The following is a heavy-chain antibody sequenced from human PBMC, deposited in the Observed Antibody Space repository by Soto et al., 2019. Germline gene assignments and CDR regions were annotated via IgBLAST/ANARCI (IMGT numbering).Heavy chain of an antibody. Sequence: SETLSLTCTVSGDSVSSGGYYWSWIRQPPGKGLGWIGYIYSSGSANYNPSLKSRVTISRDTSKNQISLKVASVTAADTAGYYCARGFSSVSMDAWGQGTTVTAP. V-gene: IGHV4-61*08. J-gene: IGHJ6*02. D-gene: IGHD6-19*01. CDR3: ARGFSSVSMDA. CDR1: GDSVSSGGYY. CDR2: IYSSGSA.